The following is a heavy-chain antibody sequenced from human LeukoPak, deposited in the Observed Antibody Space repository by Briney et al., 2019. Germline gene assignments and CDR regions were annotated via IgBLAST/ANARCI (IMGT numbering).Heavy chain of an antibody. CDR2: IYYSGST. CDR1: GGSISSYY. Sequence: SETLSLTCTVSGGSISSYYWSWIRQPPGKGLEWIGYIYYSGSTNYNPSLKSRVTISVDTSKNQFYLKLSSVTAADTAVYYCARGVTMVRGVIYNWFDPWGQGTLVTVSS. V-gene: IGHV4-59*01. J-gene: IGHJ5*02. D-gene: IGHD3-10*01. CDR3: ARGVTMVRGVIYNWFDP.